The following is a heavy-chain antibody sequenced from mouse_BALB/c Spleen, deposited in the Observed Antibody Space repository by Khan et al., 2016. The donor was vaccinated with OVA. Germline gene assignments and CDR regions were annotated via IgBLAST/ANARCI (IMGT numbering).Heavy chain of an antibody. D-gene: IGHD1-1*01. J-gene: IGHJ3*01. CDR3: ANDGSSTAWLTC. V-gene: IGHV1-7*01. Sequence: QVQLKESGAELAKPGASVKLSCTASGYTFTSYWMHWVKQRPGQGLEWIGYINPSTGYTDYNQSLKDQATLTADKSSNTPYLQLSSLTSEESAVYYCANDGSSTAWLTCWGQGTLVTVSA. CDR2: INPSTGYT. CDR1: GYTFTSYW.